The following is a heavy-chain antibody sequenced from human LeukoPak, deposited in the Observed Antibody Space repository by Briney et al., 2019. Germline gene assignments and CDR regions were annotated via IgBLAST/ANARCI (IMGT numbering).Heavy chain of an antibody. J-gene: IGHJ4*02. CDR1: EYSFATYW. D-gene: IGHD2-15*01. Sequence: GESLKISCKGSEYSFATYWIGWVRQIPGQGLEWMGIIFPGDSDTRYSPSFQGQVTISADKSISTAYLQWSSLKASDTAIYYCASEYCSGGNCYFDYWGQGTLVTVSS. V-gene: IGHV5-51*01. CDR2: IFPGDSDT. CDR3: ASEYCSGGNCYFDY.